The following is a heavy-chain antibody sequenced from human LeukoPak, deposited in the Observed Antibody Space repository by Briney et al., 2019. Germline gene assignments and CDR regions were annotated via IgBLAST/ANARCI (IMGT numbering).Heavy chain of an antibody. CDR3: TRSRDYNSGSYPGF. D-gene: IGHD3-10*01. J-gene: IGHJ4*02. CDR2: IRQDGSEK. V-gene: IGHV3-7*01. CDR1: GLTLSNYW. Sequence: GGSLRLSCVASGLTLSNYWMSWVRQAPGMGLEWVASIRQDGSEKNYVDSVKGRFTISRDNAKNSLYLQMNSLRAEDTAVYYCTRSRDYNSGSYPGFWGQGILVTVSS.